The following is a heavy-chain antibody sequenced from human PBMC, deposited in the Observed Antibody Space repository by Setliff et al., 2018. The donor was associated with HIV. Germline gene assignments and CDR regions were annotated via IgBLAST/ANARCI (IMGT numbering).Heavy chain of an antibody. CDR3: ARHERSIFGVTYSYYMDV. V-gene: IGHV4-39*01. CDR2: IYYSGST. D-gene: IGHD3-3*01. CDR1: GGSISSSSYY. J-gene: IGHJ6*03. Sequence: PSETLSLTCTVSGGSISSSSYYWGWIRQPPGEGLEWIGSIYYSGSTYYNPSLKSRVTISVDTSKNQFSLKLSSVTAADTAVYYCARHERSIFGVTYSYYMDVWGKGTTVTVSS.